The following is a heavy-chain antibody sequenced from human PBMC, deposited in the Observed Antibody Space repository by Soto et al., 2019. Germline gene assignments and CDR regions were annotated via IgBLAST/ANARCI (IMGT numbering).Heavy chain of an antibody. Sequence: QVQLVQSGAEVKKPGASVKISCKASGYTFTNYYMHWLRQAPGQGLEWMGVINLSTSGTTYAQNFQGRVTMTRDTSTNTVYVELSSLTSEDTDVYYCARERIGDYYGMDVWGQGTTVTVSS. CDR2: INLSTSGT. CDR1: GYTFTNYY. J-gene: IGHJ6*02. V-gene: IGHV1-46*01. D-gene: IGHD1-26*01. CDR3: ARERIGDYYGMDV.